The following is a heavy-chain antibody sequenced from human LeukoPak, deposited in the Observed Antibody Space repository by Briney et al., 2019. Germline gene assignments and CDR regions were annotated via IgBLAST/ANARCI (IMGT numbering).Heavy chain of an antibody. CDR1: GGSFSSYY. CDR2: IYYSGST. CDR3: ARGYYDFWSGYSDAFDI. J-gene: IGHJ3*02. D-gene: IGHD3-3*01. V-gene: IGHV4-59*01. Sequence: PSETLSLTCTVSGGSFSSYYGSWIRQPQGKGLEGIGYIYYSGSTNYNPPLKSRVTISVDTSKNQFSLKLSSVTAADTAVYYCARGYYDFWSGYSDAFDIWGQGTMVTVSS.